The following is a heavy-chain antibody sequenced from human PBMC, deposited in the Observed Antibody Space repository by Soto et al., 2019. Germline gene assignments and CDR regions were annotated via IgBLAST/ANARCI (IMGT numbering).Heavy chain of an antibody. CDR2: ISGSGDDT. Sequence: VGFLRLSCVASGVTFINFGMAWVRQAPGEGQEKISPISGSGDDTFYAESMKGRFTISRDNSKETLYLQINSLRAEDTAVYYCANPIPKTGTTFGFWGQGTLVTVSS. CDR3: ANPIPKTGTTFGF. D-gene: IGHD1-1*01. J-gene: IGHJ4*02. V-gene: IGHV3-23*01. CDR1: GVTFINFG.